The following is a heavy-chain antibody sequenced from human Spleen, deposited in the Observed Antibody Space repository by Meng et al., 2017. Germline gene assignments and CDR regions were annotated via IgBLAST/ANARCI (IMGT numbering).Heavy chain of an antibody. CDR3: ARGYYDDVWGSYRYPDY. D-gene: IGHD3-16*02. J-gene: IGHJ4*02. V-gene: IGHV1-3*01. Sequence: QVELGQSGSELKKPGASVKVSCKASGYTFTSYAMHWVRQAPGQRLEWMGWINAGNANTRYSQKFQTRVTITRDTSASTAYMELSSLRSEDTAVYYCARGYYDDVWGSYRYPDYWGQGTLVTVSS. CDR1: GYTFTSYA. CDR2: INAGNANT.